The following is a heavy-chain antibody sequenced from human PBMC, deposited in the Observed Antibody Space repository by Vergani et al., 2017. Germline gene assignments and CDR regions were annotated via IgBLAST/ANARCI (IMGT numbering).Heavy chain of an antibody. J-gene: IGHJ5*02. CDR1: GYTFTGYY. Sequence: QVQLVQSGAEVKKPGASVKVSCKASGYTFTGYYMHWVRQAPGQGLEWMGWINPNSGGTNYAQKFQGRVTMTRETSISTDYMELSRLRSDDTAVYYCARDEGTGTKGWFDPWGQGTLVTVSS. CDR3: ARDEGTGTKGWFDP. D-gene: IGHD1-7*01. V-gene: IGHV1-2*02. CDR2: INPNSGGT.